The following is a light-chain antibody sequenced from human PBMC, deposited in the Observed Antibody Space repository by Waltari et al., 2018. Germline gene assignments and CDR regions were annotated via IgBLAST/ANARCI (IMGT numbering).Light chain of an antibody. CDR2: DAS. V-gene: IGKV3-20*01. Sequence: EIVLTQSPGTLSLSPGERVTLSCRASQSVSSSYLAWYQQKPGQAPRLLIYDASSRATGIPDRFSGSGSGTDFTLTISRLEPEDFAVYYCQQFGSSPPVFSFGPGTKVDIK. CDR1: QSVSSSY. CDR3: QQFGSSPPVFS. J-gene: IGKJ3*01.